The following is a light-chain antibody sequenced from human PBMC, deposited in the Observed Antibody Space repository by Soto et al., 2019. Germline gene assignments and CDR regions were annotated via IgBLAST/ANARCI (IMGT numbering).Light chain of an antibody. J-gene: IGKJ2*01. V-gene: IGKV3-15*01. CDR2: GAS. CDR3: QQYYNLPYT. CDR1: QSASDN. Sequence: EIVMTQSPATLSVSPGGRATLSCRASQSASDNLAWYQQRRGQAPRLLIYGASARATDIPSRFSGSGSGTEFTLTISSLQSEDFSVYFCQQYYNLPYTFGQGTRLDIK.